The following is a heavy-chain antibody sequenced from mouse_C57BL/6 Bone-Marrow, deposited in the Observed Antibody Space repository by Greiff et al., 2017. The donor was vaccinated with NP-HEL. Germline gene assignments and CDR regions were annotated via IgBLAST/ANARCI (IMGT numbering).Heavy chain of an antibody. V-gene: IGHV1-81*01. CDR3: ARGTMVTTWFAY. CDR1: GYTFTSYG. D-gene: IGHD2-2*01. CDR2: IYPRSGNT. Sequence: QVQLQQSGAELARPGASVKLSCKASGYTFTSYGISWVKQRTGQGLEWIGEIYPRSGNTYYNEKFKGQATLTADKSSSTAYMELRSLTSEDSAVYFCARGTMVTTWFAYWGQGTLVTVSA. J-gene: IGHJ3*01.